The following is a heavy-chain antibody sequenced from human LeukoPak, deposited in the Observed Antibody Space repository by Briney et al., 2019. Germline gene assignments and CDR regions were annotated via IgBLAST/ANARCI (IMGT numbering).Heavy chain of an antibody. V-gene: IGHV4-34*01. CDR1: GGSFSGYY. J-gene: IGHJ3*02. CDR2: INHSGST. CDR3: ASEHYYDSSGYHDAFDI. Sequence: SETLSLTCAVYGGSFSGYYWSWIRQPPGKGLEWIGEINHSGSTNYNPSLKSRVTISVDTSKNQFSLKLSSVTAADTAVYYCASEHYYDSSGYHDAFDIWGQGTMVTVSS. D-gene: IGHD3-22*01.